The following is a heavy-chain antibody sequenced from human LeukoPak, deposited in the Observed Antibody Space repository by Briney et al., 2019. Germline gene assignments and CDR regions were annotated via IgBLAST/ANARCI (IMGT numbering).Heavy chain of an antibody. V-gene: IGHV3-23*01. CDR3: AKASYCSGGSCYLVDY. Sequence: GGSLRLSCAASGFTFSSYAMSWVRQAPGKGLEWVSAISGSGGRTYYADSVKGRFTISRDNSKNTLYLQMNSLRAEDTAVYYCAKASYCSGGSCYLVDYWGQGTLVTVSS. D-gene: IGHD2-15*01. CDR2: ISGSGGRT. J-gene: IGHJ4*02. CDR1: GFTFSSYA.